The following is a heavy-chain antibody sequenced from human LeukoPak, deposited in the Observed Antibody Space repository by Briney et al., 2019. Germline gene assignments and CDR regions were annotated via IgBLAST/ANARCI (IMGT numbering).Heavy chain of an antibody. V-gene: IGHV3-15*01. CDR3: TTVAAYYYDTSTYYSVRDY. CDR2: IKSKTDSGTT. CDR1: GFTFSNAW. J-gene: IGHJ4*02. Sequence: GGSLRLSCTASGFTFSNAWVTWVRQAPGKGLEWVGRIKSKTDSGTTDNAAPVKGRFTISRDDSKNTLYLQMNSLKTEDTAVYYCTTVAAYYYDTSTYYSVRDYWGQGTLVTVSS. D-gene: IGHD3-22*01.